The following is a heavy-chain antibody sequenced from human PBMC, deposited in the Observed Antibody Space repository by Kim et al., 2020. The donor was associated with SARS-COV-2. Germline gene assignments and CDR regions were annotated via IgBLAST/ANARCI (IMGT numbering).Heavy chain of an antibody. CDR3: AREEKWLVENYYYYYGMAV. V-gene: IGHV3-21*04. Sequence: GGSLRLSCAASGFTFSSYSMNWVRQAPGKGLEWVSSISSSSSYIYYADSVKGRFTISRDNAKNSLYLQMNSLRAEDTAVYYCAREEKWLVENYYYYYGMAVWGQGTTVTVSS. J-gene: IGHJ6*02. D-gene: IGHD6-19*01. CDR2: ISSSSSYI. CDR1: GFTFSSYS.